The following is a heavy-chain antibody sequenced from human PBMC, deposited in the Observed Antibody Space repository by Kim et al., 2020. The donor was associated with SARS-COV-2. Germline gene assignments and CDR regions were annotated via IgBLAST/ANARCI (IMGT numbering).Heavy chain of an antibody. Sequence: SETLSLTCTVSGGSISSGGYYWSWIRQHPGKGLEWIGYIYYSGSTYYNPSLKSRVTISVDTSKNQFSLKLSSVTAADTAVYYCARAPEARYYYDSSGYGGWFDPWGQGTLVTVSS. V-gene: IGHV4-31*03. CDR3: ARAPEARYYYDSSGYGGWFDP. D-gene: IGHD3-22*01. CDR2: IYYSGST. J-gene: IGHJ5*02. CDR1: GGSISSGGYY.